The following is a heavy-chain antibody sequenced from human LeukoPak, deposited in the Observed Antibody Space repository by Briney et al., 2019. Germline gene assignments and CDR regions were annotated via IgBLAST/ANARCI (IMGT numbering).Heavy chain of an antibody. Sequence: SETLSLTCTVSGASISSGAYHWSWIRQPPGKGLEWIGYSGSTNYNPSLNGRVTISVDTSKNQFSLRLSSVTAADTAVYFCATYYAGRGGSGYWGPGTLVTVSS. CDR3: ATYYAGRGGSGY. CDR1: GASISSGAYH. D-gene: IGHD3-10*01. V-gene: IGHV4-30-4*02. CDR2: SGST. J-gene: IGHJ4*02.